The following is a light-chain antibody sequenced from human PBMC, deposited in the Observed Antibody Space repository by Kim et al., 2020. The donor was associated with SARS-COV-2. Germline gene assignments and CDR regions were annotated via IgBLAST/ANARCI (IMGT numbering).Light chain of an antibody. J-gene: IGKJ5*01. CDR1: QTIVNY. V-gene: IGKV3-15*01. Sequence: DIMMTQSPATLSVSPGERVTLSCRASQTIVNYLAWFQQKPGQAPRLLIYGASTRATGVPARFSGSGSGTEFTLTISSLQSEDFALYYCLHYHSWPRTFGQGTRLEIK. CDR2: GAS. CDR3: LHYHSWPRT.